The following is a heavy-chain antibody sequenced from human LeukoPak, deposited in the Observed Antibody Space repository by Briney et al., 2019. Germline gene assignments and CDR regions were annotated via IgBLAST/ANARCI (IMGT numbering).Heavy chain of an antibody. CDR1: GGSISSGSYC. D-gene: IGHD6-6*01. V-gene: IGHV4-61*02. CDR3: ARDSSSSYYFDY. J-gene: IGHJ4*02. Sequence: PSQTLSLTCTVSGGSISSGSYCWSWIRQPAGKGLEWIGRIYTSGSTNYNPSLKSRVTISVDTSKNQFSLKLSSVTAADTAVYYCARDSSSSYYFDYWGQGTLVTVSS. CDR2: IYTSGST.